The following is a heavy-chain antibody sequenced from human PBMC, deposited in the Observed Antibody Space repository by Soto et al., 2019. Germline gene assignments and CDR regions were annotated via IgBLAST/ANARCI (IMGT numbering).Heavy chain of an antibody. J-gene: IGHJ4*02. CDR3: AKDIFIGYDILTGYYAFDY. CDR2: ISWNSGSI. Sequence: EVQLVESGGGLVQPGRSLRLSCAASGFTFDDYAMHWVRQAPGKGLEWVSGISWNSGSIGYADSVKGRFTISRDNAKNSLYLQMNSLRAEDTALYYCAKDIFIGYDILTGYYAFDYWGQGILVTVSS. CDR1: GFTFDDYA. V-gene: IGHV3-9*01. D-gene: IGHD3-9*01.